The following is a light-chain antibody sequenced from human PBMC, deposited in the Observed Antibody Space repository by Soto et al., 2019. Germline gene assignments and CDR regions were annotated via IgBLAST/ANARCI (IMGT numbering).Light chain of an antibody. CDR2: KAS. Sequence: DVQMTQSPSTLSASVGDRVTITCRASQSINNLLAWYQQKPGKAPKLLIYKASSLESGVPSRFSGSGSGTEFTLTISSLQPDDFATYYCQQYNSYSRTFGQGTKVDIK. J-gene: IGKJ1*01. V-gene: IGKV1-5*03. CDR1: QSINNL. CDR3: QQYNSYSRT.